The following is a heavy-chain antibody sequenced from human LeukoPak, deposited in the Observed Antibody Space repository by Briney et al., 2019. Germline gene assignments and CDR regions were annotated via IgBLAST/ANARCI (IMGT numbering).Heavy chain of an antibody. D-gene: IGHD5-18*01. Sequence: ASVKVSCKASGYTFTSYDNNWVRQATGQGLEWMGWMNPNSGNTGYAQKFQGRVTITRNTSISTAYMELSSLRSEDTAVYYCARVADTAQDAFDIWGQGTMVTVSS. CDR2: MNPNSGNT. CDR3: ARVADTAQDAFDI. V-gene: IGHV1-8*03. J-gene: IGHJ3*02. CDR1: GYTFTSYD.